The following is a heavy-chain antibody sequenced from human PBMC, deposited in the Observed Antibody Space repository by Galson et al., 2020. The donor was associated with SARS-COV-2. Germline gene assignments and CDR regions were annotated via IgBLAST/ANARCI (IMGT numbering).Heavy chain of an antibody. CDR3: ARRGHITVAGILNYLDY. J-gene: IGHJ4*02. CDR2: INPSDGPRGGTV. CDR1: GYSFTNYH. V-gene: IGHV1-46*03. Sequence: GESLKISCKASGYSFTNYHIHWVRQAPGQGLEWMGIINPSDGPRGGTVSNAPKFRDRVTMTRDTSTSTVYMELSSLTSEDTAVYYCARRGHITVAGILNYLDYWGQGTLVTVSS. D-gene: IGHD6-19*01.